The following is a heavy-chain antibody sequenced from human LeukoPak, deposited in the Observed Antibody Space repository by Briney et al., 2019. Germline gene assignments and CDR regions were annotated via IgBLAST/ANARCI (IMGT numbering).Heavy chain of an antibody. Sequence: PGGSLRLSCAASGFTFSSYSMNWVRQAPGKGLEWVSYISSSSSTIYYADSVKGRFTISRDNAKNSLYLQTNSLRDEDTAVYYCARDRSGGSGSSVSYWGQGTLVTVSS. J-gene: IGHJ4*02. CDR2: ISSSSSTI. CDR1: GFTFSSYS. CDR3: ARDRSGGSGSSVSY. D-gene: IGHD3-10*01. V-gene: IGHV3-48*02.